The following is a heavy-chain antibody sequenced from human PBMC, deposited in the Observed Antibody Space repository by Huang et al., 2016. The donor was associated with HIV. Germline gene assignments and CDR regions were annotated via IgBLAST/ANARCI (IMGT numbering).Heavy chain of an antibody. D-gene: IGHD4-17*01. CDR1: GYAFIKYD. Sequence: QVQLVQSGPEVRKPGASVKVSCKASGYAFIKYDIHWVRQAVGQGLEWMGWLNPHSGNTGFSRKFQGRETTTRGMSSTTVFMELRNLTSHDTAIYLCARGYGLTYWHKITYRYAFDVWGQGTEVIVTS. CDR2: LNPHSGNT. CDR3: ARGYGLTYWHKITYRYAFDV. J-gene: IGHJ3*01. V-gene: IGHV1-8*03.